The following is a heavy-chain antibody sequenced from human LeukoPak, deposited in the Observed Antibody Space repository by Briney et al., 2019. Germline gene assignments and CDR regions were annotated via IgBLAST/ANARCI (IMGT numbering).Heavy chain of an antibody. V-gene: IGHV3-7*01. CDR2: IKGDVSKK. J-gene: IGHJ4*02. CDR1: GFTFSIYW. Sequence: PGGSLRLSCEASGFTFSIYWMTWVRQAPGKGLEWVANIKGDVSKKHSAESVKGRFTISRDNAKNSLYLQMNSLRAEDTAVYFCARDTLNTIDYWGLGTLVTVSS. D-gene: IGHD2-8*01. CDR3: ARDTLNTIDY.